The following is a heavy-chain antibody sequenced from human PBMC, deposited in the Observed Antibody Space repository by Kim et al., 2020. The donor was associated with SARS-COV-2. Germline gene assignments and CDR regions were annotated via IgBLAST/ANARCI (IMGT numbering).Heavy chain of an antibody. CDR1: GYSFTSYW. V-gene: IGHV5-51*01. CDR3: ARLCGRYYYYYGMDV. J-gene: IGHJ6*02. Sequence: GESLKISCKGSGYSFTSYWIGWVRQMPGKGLEWMGIIYPGDSDTRYSPSFQGQVTISADKSISTAYLQWSSLKASDTAMYYCARLCGRYYYYYGMDVWGQGTTVTVSS. CDR2: IYPGDSDT. D-gene: IGHD2-21*01.